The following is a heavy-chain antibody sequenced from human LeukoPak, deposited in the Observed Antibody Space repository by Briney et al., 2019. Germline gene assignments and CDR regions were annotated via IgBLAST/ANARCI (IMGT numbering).Heavy chain of an antibody. CDR1: GFTFSTYS. CDR3: AKWDSSGFWSGYTYYFDY. Sequence: GGSLRLSCAASGFTFSTYSMNWVRQAPGKGLEWVSSISSSSSYIYYADSVKGRFTISRDNDKNSLYLQMNSLRAEDTAVYYCAKWDSSGFWSGYTYYFDYWGQGTLVTVSS. D-gene: IGHD3-3*01. J-gene: IGHJ4*02. V-gene: IGHV3-21*01. CDR2: ISSSSSYI.